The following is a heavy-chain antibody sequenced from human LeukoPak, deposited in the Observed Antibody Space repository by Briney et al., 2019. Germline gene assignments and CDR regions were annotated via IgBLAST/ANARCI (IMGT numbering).Heavy chain of an antibody. V-gene: IGHV1-8*02. CDR2: MNPNSGNT. CDR1: GGTFSSYA. D-gene: IGHD6-19*01. Sequence: GASVKVSCKASGGTFSSYAISWVRQAPRQGLEWMGWMNPNSGNTGYAQKFQGRVTMTRNTSISTAYMELRSLRSDDTAVYYCARPIVAGWIYYFDYWGQGTLVTVSS. J-gene: IGHJ4*02. CDR3: ARPIVAGWIYYFDY.